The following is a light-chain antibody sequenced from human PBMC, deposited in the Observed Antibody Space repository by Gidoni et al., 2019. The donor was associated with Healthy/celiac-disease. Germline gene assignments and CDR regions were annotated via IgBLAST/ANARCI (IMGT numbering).Light chain of an antibody. Sequence: DMVLTPSPLSLPVTTGAPPSISCRPSQRLLHSNDYYYLYRYLQQPGRSPQLLIYLGSNRASGVPDRCCSSGSGTDYTLKISRVEAEDVGGYYCMQDLLTPLITFGPGTKVDIK. CDR1: QRLLHSNDYYY. V-gene: IGKV2-28*01. J-gene: IGKJ3*01. CDR2: LGS. CDR3: MQDLLTPLIT.